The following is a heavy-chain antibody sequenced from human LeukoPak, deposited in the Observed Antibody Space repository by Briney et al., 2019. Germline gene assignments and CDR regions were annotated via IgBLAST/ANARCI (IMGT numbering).Heavy chain of an antibody. CDR2: MNPNSGNT. CDR3: AREKSSVTIFGVVTSLFDY. V-gene: IGHV1-8*03. CDR1: GYTFTSYD. J-gene: IGHJ4*02. Sequence: GASVKVSCKASGYTFTSYDINWVRQATGQGLEWMGWMNPNSGNTGYAQKFQGRVTITRNTSISTAYMELSSLRSEDTAVYYCAREKSSVTIFGVVTSLFDYWGQGTLVTVSS. D-gene: IGHD3-3*01.